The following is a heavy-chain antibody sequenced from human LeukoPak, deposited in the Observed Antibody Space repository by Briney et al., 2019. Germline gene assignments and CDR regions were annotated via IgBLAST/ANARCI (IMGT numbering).Heavy chain of an antibody. J-gene: IGHJ4*02. Sequence: GGSLGLSCAASGFNFSVYYMSWIRQAPGKGLECVSYISSSSSYTIYAASVKGRFTISRDNAKNSLCLQMNSLRVEDTAVYYCARSGEYSAYDPSDYWGQGILVTVSS. CDR1: GFNFSVYY. V-gene: IGHV3-11*03. CDR2: ISSSSSYT. CDR3: ARSGEYSAYDPSDY. D-gene: IGHD5-12*01.